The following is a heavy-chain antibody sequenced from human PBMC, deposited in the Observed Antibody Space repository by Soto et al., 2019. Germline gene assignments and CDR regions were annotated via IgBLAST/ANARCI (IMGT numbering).Heavy chain of an antibody. CDR1: GFTFSSYA. D-gene: IGHD5-12*01. Sequence: EVQLVESGGGLVQPGGSLRLSCAASGFTFSSYAMHWVRQAPGKGLEYVSAISSNGGSTYYANSVKGRFTISRDNSKNTLYLQMGSLRAEDMAVHYCAREAVGYSGQLDYWGQGTLVTVSS. J-gene: IGHJ4*02. V-gene: IGHV3-64*01. CDR3: AREAVGYSGQLDY. CDR2: ISSNGGST.